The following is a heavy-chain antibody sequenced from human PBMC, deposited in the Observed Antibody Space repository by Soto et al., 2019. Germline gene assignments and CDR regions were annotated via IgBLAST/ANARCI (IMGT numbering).Heavy chain of an antibody. Sequence: PVVSLRLSCSSSVFTVISNYINLFLQAPVKGLEWVSVIYSGGSTYYGDFVKGRFTITRDNYKNTLYLQMNSLRAEDTAFYYCARGGYSKLFGLVTRFELWGPGTMVTVSS. J-gene: IGHJ4*02. D-gene: IGHD3-3*01. CDR2: IYSGGST. CDR3: ARGGYSKLFGLVTRFEL. V-gene: IGHV3-53*01. CDR1: VFTVISNY.